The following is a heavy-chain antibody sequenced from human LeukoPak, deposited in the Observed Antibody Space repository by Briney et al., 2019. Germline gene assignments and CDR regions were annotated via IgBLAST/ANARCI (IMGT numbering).Heavy chain of an antibody. D-gene: IGHD3-9*01. CDR1: GFTFTNHA. CDR3: ARAGVVRYVAWLINYYMDV. CDR2: ISANGGST. Sequence: GGSLRLSCAASGFTFTNHAMQWVRQAPGKGLEYVSAISANGGSTYYANSVKGRFTISRDNSKNTVYLQMGSLRPEDTAVYYCARAGVVRYVAWLINYYMDVWGKGTTVTVSS. J-gene: IGHJ6*03. V-gene: IGHV3-64*01.